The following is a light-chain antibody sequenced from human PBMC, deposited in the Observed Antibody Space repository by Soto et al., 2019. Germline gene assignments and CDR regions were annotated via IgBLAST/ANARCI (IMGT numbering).Light chain of an antibody. V-gene: IGKV3-15*01. CDR1: ETVSTN. J-gene: IGKJ5*01. CDR3: QQYSNWPPAIT. CDR2: GSS. Sequence: EIVLTRSPATLSVSPGEGANLACRGTETVSTNLAWFQRKAGQPPRLLINGSSTRATGVPDRFSGSGSGTEFALIISSLQSEDVAVYYCQQYSNWPPAITFGQGTRLEIK.